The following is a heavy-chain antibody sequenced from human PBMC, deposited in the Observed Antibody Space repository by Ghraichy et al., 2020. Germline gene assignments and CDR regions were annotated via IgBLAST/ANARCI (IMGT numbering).Heavy chain of an antibody. Sequence: GESLNISCAASGFTFSSYAMSWVRQAPGKGLEWVSAISGSGGSTYYADSVKGRFTISRDNSKNTLYLQMNSLRAEDTAVYYCAKDRGYSYLSGGYYFDYWGQGTLVTVSS. D-gene: IGHD5-18*01. CDR2: ISGSGGST. CDR3: AKDRGYSYLSGGYYFDY. V-gene: IGHV3-23*01. J-gene: IGHJ4*02. CDR1: GFTFSSYA.